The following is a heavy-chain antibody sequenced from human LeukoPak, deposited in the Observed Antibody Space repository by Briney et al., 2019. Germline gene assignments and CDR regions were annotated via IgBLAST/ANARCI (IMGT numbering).Heavy chain of an antibody. V-gene: IGHV4-34*01. Sequence: SETLSLTCAVYGGSFSGYYWSWIRLPPGKGLEWIGEINHSGSTNYNPSLKSRVTISVDTSKNQFSLKLSSVTAADTAVYYCARFSNDYDFWSGYYSRFYFDYWGQGTLVTVSS. CDR2: INHSGST. J-gene: IGHJ4*02. CDR3: ARFSNDYDFWSGYYSRFYFDY. D-gene: IGHD3-3*01. CDR1: GGSFSGYY.